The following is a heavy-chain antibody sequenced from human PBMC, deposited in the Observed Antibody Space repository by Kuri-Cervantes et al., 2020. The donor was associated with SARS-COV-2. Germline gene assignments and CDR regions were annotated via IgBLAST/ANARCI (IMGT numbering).Heavy chain of an antibody. D-gene: IGHD6-19*01. CDR2: ISYDGSKK. CDR3: ARDLIRFLCAAPIAVAGNYYYGMDV. J-gene: IGHJ6*02. V-gene: IGHV3-30-3*01. Sequence: GGSLRLSCAASGCTFSSYDRHWARMAPGKGLEWVAVISYDGSKKYYADSVKGRFTNSRDNSKVTLYLQMNRLKAEDTAVSYSARDLIRFLCAAPIAVAGNYYYGMDVWGQGTTVTVSS. CDR1: GCTFSSYD.